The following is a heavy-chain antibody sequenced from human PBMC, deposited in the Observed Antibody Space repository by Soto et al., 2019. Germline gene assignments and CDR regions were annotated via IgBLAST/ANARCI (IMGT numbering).Heavy chain of an antibody. CDR1: AFTFSNYA. CDR3: GKNRGTSTSPGDY. Sequence: GGSLRLSCAASAFTFSNYAMSWVRQAPGKGLEWVSAISGSGGNTYYADSVKGRFTISRDNSKNTLFLQMNSLRAEDTAVYFCGKNRGTSTSPGDYWGQGTLVTVSS. J-gene: IGHJ4*02. V-gene: IGHV3-23*01. D-gene: IGHD3-10*01. CDR2: ISGSGGNT.